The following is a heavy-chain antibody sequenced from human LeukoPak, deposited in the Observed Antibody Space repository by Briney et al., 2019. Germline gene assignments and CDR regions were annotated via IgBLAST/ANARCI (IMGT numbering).Heavy chain of an antibody. V-gene: IGHV1-3*01. Sequence: ASVKVSCKTSGYTFTSYAMHWVRQAPGQGLEWMGWINAGNGNTKYSQKFQGRVTITRDTSASTAYMELSSLRSEDTAVYYCAKIAAAGDDAFDIWGQGTMVTVSS. CDR3: AKIAAAGDDAFDI. J-gene: IGHJ3*02. CDR1: GYTFTSYA. D-gene: IGHD6-13*01. CDR2: INAGNGNT.